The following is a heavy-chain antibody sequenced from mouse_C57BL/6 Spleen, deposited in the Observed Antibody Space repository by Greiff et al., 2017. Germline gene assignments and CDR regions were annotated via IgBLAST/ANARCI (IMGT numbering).Heavy chain of an antibody. V-gene: IGHV3-6*01. CDR1: GYSITSGYY. D-gene: IGHD1-1*01. CDR3: ARGGLRYYFDY. J-gene: IGHJ2*01. CDR2: ISYDGSN. Sequence: EVQLQQSGPGLVKPSQSLSLTCSVTGYSITSGYYWNWIRQFPGNKLEWMGYISYDGSNNYNPSLQNRISITRDTSKNQFFLKLNSVTTEDTATYYCARGGLRYYFDYWGQGTTLTVSS.